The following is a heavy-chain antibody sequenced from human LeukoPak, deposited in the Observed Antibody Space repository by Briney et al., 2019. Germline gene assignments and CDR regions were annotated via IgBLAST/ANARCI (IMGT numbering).Heavy chain of an antibody. CDR1: GYTFTSYG. Sequence: GASVKVSCKASGYTFTSYGISWVRQAPGQGLEWMGWISAYNGNTNYAQKFQGRVTITTDESTSTAYMELSSLRSEDTAVYYCASIYYDSSGYYYGYFDYWGQGTLVTVSS. V-gene: IGHV1-18*01. J-gene: IGHJ4*02. CDR2: ISAYNGNT. CDR3: ASIYYDSSGYYYGYFDY. D-gene: IGHD3-22*01.